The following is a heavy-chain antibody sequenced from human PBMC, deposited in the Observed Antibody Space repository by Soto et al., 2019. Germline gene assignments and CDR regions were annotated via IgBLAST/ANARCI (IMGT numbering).Heavy chain of an antibody. V-gene: IGHV4-30-4*01. CDR2: IYYSGST. Sequence: SETLSLTCTVSGGSISSGDYYWSWIRQPPGKGLEWIGYIYYSGSTYYNPSLKSRVTISVDTSKNQFSLKLSSVTAADTAVYYCARDKIGSGSYLDYWGQVTLVTVSS. J-gene: IGHJ4*02. D-gene: IGHD3-10*01. CDR3: ARDKIGSGSYLDY. CDR1: GGSISSGDYY.